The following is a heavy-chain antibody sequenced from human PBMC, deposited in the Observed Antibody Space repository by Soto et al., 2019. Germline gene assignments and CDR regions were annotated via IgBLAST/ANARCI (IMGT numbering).Heavy chain of an antibody. CDR1: GYTFTGYY. D-gene: IGHD2-2*01. CDR3: ARADIVVGPAANYGMDV. J-gene: IGHJ6*02. CDR2: INPNSGST. Sequence: ASVKVSCKASGYTFTGYYMHWVRQAPGQGLEWMGWINPNSGSTNYAQKFQGWVTMTRDTSISTAYMELSRLRSDDTAVYYCARADIVVGPAANYGMDVWGQGTTVTVSS. V-gene: IGHV1-2*04.